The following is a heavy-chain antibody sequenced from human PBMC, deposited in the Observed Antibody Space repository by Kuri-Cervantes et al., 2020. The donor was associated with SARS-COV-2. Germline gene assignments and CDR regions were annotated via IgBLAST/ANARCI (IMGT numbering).Heavy chain of an antibody. J-gene: IGHJ6*03. CDR1: GGSISSGSYY. Sequence: SETLSLTCTVSGGSISSGSYYWSWIRQPAGKGLEWIGHIYTSGSTNYNPSLKSRVTMSVDTSKNQFSLKLSSVTAADTAVYYCARDGGSGYDWTDYYYYYMDVWGKGTTVTVSS. V-gene: IGHV4-61*09. CDR2: IYTSGST. D-gene: IGHD5-12*01. CDR3: ARDGGSGYDWTDYYYYYMDV.